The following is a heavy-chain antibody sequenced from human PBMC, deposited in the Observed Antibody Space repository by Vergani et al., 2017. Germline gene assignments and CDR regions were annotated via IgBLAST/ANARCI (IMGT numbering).Heavy chain of an antibody. Sequence: QVQLVQSGAEVKKPGSSVKVSCKASGGTFSSYAISGVRQAPGQGLEWMGRIIPIFGTANYAQKFQGRVTITGDESTSTAYMELSILRSEDTAVYYCARDSGRSLYYYYYGMDVWGQGTTVTVSS. CDR2: IIPIFGTA. J-gene: IGHJ6*02. V-gene: IGHV1-69*13. D-gene: IGHD5-12*01. CDR3: ARDSGRSLYYYYYGMDV. CDR1: GGTFSSYA.